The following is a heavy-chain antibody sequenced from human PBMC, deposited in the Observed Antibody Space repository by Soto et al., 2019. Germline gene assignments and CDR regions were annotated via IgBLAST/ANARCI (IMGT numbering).Heavy chain of an antibody. CDR2: IYYSGSI. J-gene: IGHJ4*02. D-gene: IGHD3-10*01. CDR1: GGSISSGGYY. CDR3: ARGLLWFGVPTSIDY. V-gene: IGHV4-31*03. Sequence: SETLSLTCTVSGGSISSGGYYWSWIRQHPGKGLEWIGYIYYSGSIYYNPSLKSRVTISVDTSKNQFSLKLSSVTAADTAMYYCARGLLWFGVPTSIDYWGQGTLVTVSS.